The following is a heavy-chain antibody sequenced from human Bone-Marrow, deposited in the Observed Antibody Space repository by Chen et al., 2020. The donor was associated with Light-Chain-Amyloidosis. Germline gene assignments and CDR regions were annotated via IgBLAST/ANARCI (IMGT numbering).Heavy chain of an antibody. CDR2: IDQSGRT. V-gene: IGHV4-34*01. J-gene: IGHJ5*02. Sequence: QVQLQQWGAGLLKPSETLSLTCAVYGDSFSGYYWSWIRQSPGKGLEWIGEIDQSGRTTYHPYLQSRVAISLDTSPTQFSLSMTSVTVADTAVYYCARALRGWLDPWGQGTLVTVSS. CDR1: GDSFSGYY. CDR3: ARALRGWLDP.